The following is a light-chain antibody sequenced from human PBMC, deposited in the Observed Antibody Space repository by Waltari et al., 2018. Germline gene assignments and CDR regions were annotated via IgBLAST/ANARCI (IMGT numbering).Light chain of an antibody. CDR1: RSDVGVFSY. Sequence: QAALTQPPSASGSPGQSVTITCTGTRSDVGVFSYVPWYRQLPGKAPQALIYEVNQRPSGVPNRFSGSKSGNTAFLTVSGLQAEDEGEYYCASYAGTSNYVFGTGTKVTVL. J-gene: IGLJ1*01. CDR3: ASYAGTSNYV. CDR2: EVN. V-gene: IGLV2-8*01.